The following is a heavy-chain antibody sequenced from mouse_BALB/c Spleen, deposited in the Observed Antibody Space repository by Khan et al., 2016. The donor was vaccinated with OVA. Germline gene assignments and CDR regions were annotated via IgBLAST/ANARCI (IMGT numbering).Heavy chain of an antibody. J-gene: IGHJ2*01. V-gene: IGHV5-17*02. CDR1: GFTFSGFG. CDR3: ARTGYYYFDY. D-gene: IGHD2-3*01. Sequence: EVELMESGGGLVQPGGSRKLSCAASGFTFSGFGMHWVRQAPEKGLEWVAFIGSGSSTIYYADTVKGRFTISRDNPKKTLFLQMTSLRSEDTAMYFWARTGYYYFDYWGQGTTLTVSS. CDR2: IGSGSSTI.